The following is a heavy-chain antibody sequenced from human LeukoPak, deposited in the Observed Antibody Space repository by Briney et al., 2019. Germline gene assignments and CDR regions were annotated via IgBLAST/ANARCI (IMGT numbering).Heavy chain of an antibody. Sequence: SETLSLTCTVSGRSINSYYWSWIRQAPGKGLEWIGYIYYTGGEINYNPSLKSRLTISVDTSKNQFSLMLTSVTAADTAVYYCARQPAGTAAFDIWAQGTVVTVSS. V-gene: IGHV4-59*08. CDR2: IYYTGGEI. J-gene: IGHJ3*02. CDR1: GRSINSYY. D-gene: IGHD1-14*01. CDR3: ARQPAGTAAFDI.